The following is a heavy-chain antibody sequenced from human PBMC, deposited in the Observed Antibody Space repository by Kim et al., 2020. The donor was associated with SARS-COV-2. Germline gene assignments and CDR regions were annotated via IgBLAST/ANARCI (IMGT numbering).Heavy chain of an antibody. CDR2: ISAYNGNT. Sequence: ASVKVSCKASGYTFTSYGISWVRQAPGQGLEWMGWISAYNGNTNYAQKLQGRVTMTTDTSTSTAYMELRSLRSDDTAVYYCALTRWELAIGTHDYWGQGTLVTVSS. D-gene: IGHD1-26*01. J-gene: IGHJ4*02. V-gene: IGHV1-18*01. CDR3: ALTRWELAIGTHDY. CDR1: GYTFTSYG.